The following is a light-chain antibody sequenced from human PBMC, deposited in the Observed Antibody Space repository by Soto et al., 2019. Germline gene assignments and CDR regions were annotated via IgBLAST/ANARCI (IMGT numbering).Light chain of an antibody. J-gene: IGKJ4*01. CDR2: GAS. V-gene: IGKV3-20*01. CDR3: QQYCSSHLP. Sequence: EIVLTQSPGTLSLSPGERATLSCRASQSVSSSYVAWYQQKPGQSPRLLIYGASSSATGIPGRFSGSGSGTDFTLTIIRLEPEDFAVYDCQQYCSSHLPFGGETKVQIK. CDR1: QSVSSSY.